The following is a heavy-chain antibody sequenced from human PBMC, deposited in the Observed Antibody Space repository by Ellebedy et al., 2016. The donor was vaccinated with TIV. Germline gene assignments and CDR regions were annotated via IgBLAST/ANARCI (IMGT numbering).Heavy chain of an antibody. V-gene: IGHV3-48*01. CDR2: ISSSSGTI. J-gene: IGHJ6*03. CDR1: GFTFSTYA. D-gene: IGHD1-7*01. Sequence: GESLKISXVASGFTFSTYAMSWVRQAPGKGLEWLAGISSSSGTIYYADSVKGRFTISRDNAKNSLYLQMDSLRAEDTAVYYCARDRWNYLIYFDVWGKGTTVTVAS. CDR3: ARDRWNYLIYFDV.